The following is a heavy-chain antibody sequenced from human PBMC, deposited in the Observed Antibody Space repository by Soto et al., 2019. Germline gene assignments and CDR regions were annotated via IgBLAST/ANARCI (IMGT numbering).Heavy chain of an antibody. Sequence: KTSETLSLTCSVSGGSVNAYYWSWIRQSPGKGLEWIGYIFSSGSTNYNPSLKGRVTLSVDVSKNQFSLKLTSVTAADTAVYYCARDNFYGPYGMDVWGQGTTVTVSS. CDR1: GGSVNAYY. J-gene: IGHJ6*02. CDR3: ARDNFYGPYGMDV. V-gene: IGHV4-59*02. D-gene: IGHD3-10*01. CDR2: IFSSGST.